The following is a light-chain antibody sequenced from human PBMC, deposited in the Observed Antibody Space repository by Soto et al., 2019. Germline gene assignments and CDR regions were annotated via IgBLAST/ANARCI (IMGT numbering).Light chain of an antibody. J-gene: IGKJ4*01. V-gene: IGKV3-11*01. CDR1: QSVSSY. CDR2: DAS. CDR3: QQRSNWPLT. Sequence: EIVLTQSPATLSLSPGERATLSCRASQSVSSYLAWYQQKPGQAPRLVIYDASNSATGIPARFSGSGSGTDFTLTISSLEPEGFAVYYWQQRSNWPLTFGGGTKVDIK.